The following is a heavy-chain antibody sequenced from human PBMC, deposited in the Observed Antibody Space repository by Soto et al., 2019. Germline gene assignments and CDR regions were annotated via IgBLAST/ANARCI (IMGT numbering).Heavy chain of an antibody. J-gene: IGHJ6*02. D-gene: IGHD6-13*01. CDR2: ISYDGSNK. CDR1: GFTFSSYA. CDR3: VSAAGTPNYCYGMDV. V-gene: IGHV3-30-3*01. Sequence: QVQLVESGGGVVQPGRSLRLSCAASGFTFSSYAMHWVRQAPGKGLEWVAVISYDGSNKYYADSVKGRFTISRDKSKNTLYLQMDSLRAEDTAVYYCVSAAGTPNYCYGMDVWGQGTTVTVSS.